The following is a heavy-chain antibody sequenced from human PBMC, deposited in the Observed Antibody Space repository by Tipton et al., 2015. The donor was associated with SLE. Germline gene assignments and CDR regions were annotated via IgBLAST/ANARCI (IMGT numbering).Heavy chain of an antibody. V-gene: IGHV4-38-2*01. CDR1: GYSINKSYY. CDR2: VDHSAST. Sequence: TLSLTCAVSGYSINKSYYWDWIRQPPGKGPEWIGEVDHSASTKYNPSLKSRVTISIDTSKKQFYLKLTSVTAADTAVYYCARLQMSPSYYGSGTYVPYGMDVWGQGTTVTVSS. J-gene: IGHJ6*02. D-gene: IGHD3-10*01. CDR3: ARLQMSPSYYGSGTYVPYGMDV.